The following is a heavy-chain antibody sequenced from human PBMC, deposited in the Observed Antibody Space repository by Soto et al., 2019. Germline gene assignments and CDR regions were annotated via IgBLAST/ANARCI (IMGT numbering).Heavy chain of an antibody. CDR1: GFTVSSNY. CDR3: ARDPAERFVGATLGFQH. V-gene: IGHV3-66*01. CDR2: IYSGGST. J-gene: IGHJ1*01. D-gene: IGHD1-26*01. Sequence: EVQLVESGGGLVQPGGSLRLSCAASGFTVSSNYMSWVRQAPGKGLEWVSVIYSGGSTYYADSVKGRFTISRDNSKNTLYLQMNSLRAEDTAVYYCARDPAERFVGATLGFQHWGQGTLVTVSS.